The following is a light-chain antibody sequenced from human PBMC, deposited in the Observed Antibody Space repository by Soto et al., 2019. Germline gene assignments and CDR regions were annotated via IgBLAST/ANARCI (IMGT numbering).Light chain of an antibody. CDR3: QQYYSYPFT. CDR1: QGISSY. CDR2: AAS. V-gene: IGKV1-8*01. Sequence: AIRMTQSPSSFSAATGDRVTITCRASQGISSYLAWYQQKPGKSPKLLLYAASTLQSGVPSRFSGSGSGTDFTLTISCLQSEDFATYYCQQYYSYPFTFGPGTKVYIK. J-gene: IGKJ3*01.